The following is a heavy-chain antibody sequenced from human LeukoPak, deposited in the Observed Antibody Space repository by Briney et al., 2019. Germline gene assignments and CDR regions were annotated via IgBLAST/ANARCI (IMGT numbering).Heavy chain of an antibody. Sequence: SETLSLTCTVSGGSISSYFWSWIRQPAGKGLEWIGRIYTSGSTNYNPSLKSRVTMSVDTSQNQFSLKLSSVTPADTAVCYCARGRYYYGSGGGSFDPWAQGPLVT. D-gene: IGHD3-10*01. J-gene: IGHJ5*02. CDR2: IYTSGST. CDR1: GGSISSYF. V-gene: IGHV4-4*07. CDR3: ARGRYYYGSGGGSFDP.